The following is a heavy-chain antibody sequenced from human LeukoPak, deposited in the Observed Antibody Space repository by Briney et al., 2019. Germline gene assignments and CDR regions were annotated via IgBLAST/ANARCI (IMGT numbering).Heavy chain of an antibody. CDR3: ARRPSHNSSWYIDY. CDR1: GGSFSGYY. J-gene: IGHJ4*02. CDR2: INHSGST. Sequence: PSETLSLTCAVYGGSFSGYYWSWIRQPPGKGLEWIGEINHSGSTNYNPSLKSRVTISVDTSKNQFSLKLSSVTAADTAVYYCARRPSHNSSWYIDYWGQGTLVTVSS. D-gene: IGHD6-13*01. V-gene: IGHV4-34*01.